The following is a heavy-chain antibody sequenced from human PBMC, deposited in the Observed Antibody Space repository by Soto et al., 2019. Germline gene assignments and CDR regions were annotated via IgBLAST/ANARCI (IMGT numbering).Heavy chain of an antibody. V-gene: IGHV3-21*01. Sequence: EVQLVESGGGLVKPGGSLRLSCAASGFTFSSYSMNWVRQAPGKGLEWVSSIISSSSYIYYADSVKGRFTISRDNAKNSLYLQMNSLRAEDTAVYYCARVLKQLREYYFDYWGQGTLVTVSS. D-gene: IGHD6-13*01. CDR1: GFTFSSYS. CDR3: ARVLKQLREYYFDY. J-gene: IGHJ4*02. CDR2: IISSSSYI.